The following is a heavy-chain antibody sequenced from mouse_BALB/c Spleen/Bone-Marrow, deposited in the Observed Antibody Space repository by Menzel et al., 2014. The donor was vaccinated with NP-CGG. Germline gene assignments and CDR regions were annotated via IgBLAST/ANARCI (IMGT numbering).Heavy chain of an antibody. D-gene: IGHD1-1*01. Sequence: EVQVVESGAELVKPGASVKLSCTASGFNIKDPYMHWVKQRPEQGLEWIGKIDPANGNTKYDPKFQGKATITADTSSNTAYLQLSSLTSEDTAVYYCAFYYYGSSLFAYWGQGTLVTVSA. V-gene: IGHV14-3*02. CDR3: AFYYYGSSLFAY. CDR2: IDPANGNT. CDR1: GFNIKDPY. J-gene: IGHJ3*01.